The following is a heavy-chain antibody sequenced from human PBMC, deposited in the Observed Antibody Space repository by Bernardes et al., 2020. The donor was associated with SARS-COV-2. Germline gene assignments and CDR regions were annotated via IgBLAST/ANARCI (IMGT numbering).Heavy chain of an antibody. D-gene: IGHD3-9*01. V-gene: IGHV2-5*02. CDR3: AHSRPNYYDVLTGPSYFDY. J-gene: IGHJ4*02. CDR2: IYWDDDK. Sequence: SGPTLVKPTQTLTLTCTFSGFSLSTTGVGVGWIRQPPGKALEWLAVIYWDDDKRYSPSLKSRVTITEDTSKNQVVLTMTNMDPVDTGTYYCAHSRPNYYDVLTGPSYFDYWGQGTLVTVSS. CDR1: GFSLSTTGVG.